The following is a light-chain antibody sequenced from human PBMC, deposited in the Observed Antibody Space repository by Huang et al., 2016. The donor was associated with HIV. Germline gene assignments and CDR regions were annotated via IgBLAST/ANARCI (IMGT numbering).Light chain of an antibody. CDR3: QQLNSFPFT. Sequence: IHLTQSPSSLSASVGDRVTITCRASQGISSYLAWSQQKPGKAPPLLIYAASTLQSGVPSRFSGSGSGTDVTLTISSLQPEDFATYYCQQLNSFPFTFGPGTKVDIK. CDR2: AAS. V-gene: IGKV1-9*01. J-gene: IGKJ3*01. CDR1: QGISSY.